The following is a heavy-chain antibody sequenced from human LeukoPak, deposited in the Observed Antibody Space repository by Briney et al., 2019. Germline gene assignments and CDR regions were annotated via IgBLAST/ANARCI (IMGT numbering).Heavy chain of an antibody. CDR2: MSYSGHT. D-gene: IGHD2-15*01. CDR1: GDCNGRINYY. J-gene: IGHJ4*01. V-gene: IGHV4-39*07. CDR3: ARDRDVDDFDS. Sequence: SETLSLTCTISGDCNGRINYYWGWIRQPPGKGLEWIVSMSYSGHTYYNPALKSRVTTSIDTSKNQLSLNLKSVTAADTAVYYCARDRDVDDFDSWGHGTLVTVSS.